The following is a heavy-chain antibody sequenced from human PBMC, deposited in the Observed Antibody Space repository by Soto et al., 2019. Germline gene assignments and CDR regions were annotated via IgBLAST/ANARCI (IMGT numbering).Heavy chain of an antibody. D-gene: IGHD6-13*01. J-gene: IGHJ4*02. Sequence: QVQLVQSGAEVKKPGASVKVSCKASGYTFTSYAMHWVRQAPGQRLEWMGWINAGNGNTKYSQKFQGRVTITRDTSASTAYMELSSLRSEDTAVYYCARDSHLPARYSSSWYGYGGKGTLVTVSS. CDR1: GYTFTSYA. V-gene: IGHV1-3*01. CDR2: INAGNGNT. CDR3: ARDSHLPARYSSSWYGY.